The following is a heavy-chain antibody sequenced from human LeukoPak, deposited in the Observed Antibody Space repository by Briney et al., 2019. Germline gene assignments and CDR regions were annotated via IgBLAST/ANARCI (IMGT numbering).Heavy chain of an antibody. CDR2: INQVGSEI. V-gene: IGHV3-7*03. D-gene: IGHD3-16*01. CDR1: GFTFSSHW. Sequence: GGSLRLSCAASGFTFSSHWMSWVRQAPGKGLELVANINQVGSEIHYVDSVKGRFTISRDNAKNSLYLQMSSLRAEDTAVYYCARDHVAPGLIFDYWGQGTLVTVSS. J-gene: IGHJ4*02. CDR3: ARDHVAPGLIFDY.